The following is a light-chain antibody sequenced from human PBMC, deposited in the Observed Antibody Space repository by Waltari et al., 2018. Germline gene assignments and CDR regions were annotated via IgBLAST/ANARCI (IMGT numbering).Light chain of an antibody. CDR1: QTVSTN. V-gene: IGKV3-15*01. CDR3: QQYNNWPPIT. J-gene: IGKJ5*01. Sequence: EIVMTQSPATLSVSPGERATLSCRASQTVSTNLPWYQQKPGQAPRLLIYAASTGATGIAARFSGSGSGTDFTLTISSLQSEDFAVYYCQQYNNWPPITFGQGTRLEIK. CDR2: AAS.